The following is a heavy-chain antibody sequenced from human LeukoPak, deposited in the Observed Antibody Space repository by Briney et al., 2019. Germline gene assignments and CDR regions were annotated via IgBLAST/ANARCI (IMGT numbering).Heavy chain of an antibody. CDR3: ARVGSRYCSSTSCYTAFDY. D-gene: IGHD2-2*02. J-gene: IGHJ4*02. CDR2: IIPIFGTA. Sequence: SVKVSCKASGGTFSSYAISWVRQAPGQGREWMGGIIPIFGTANYAQKFQGRVTITADASKGTAYMELSSMRSEETAVYYCARVGSRYCSSTSCYTAFDYWGQGTLVAVSS. CDR1: GGTFSSYA. V-gene: IGHV1-69*01.